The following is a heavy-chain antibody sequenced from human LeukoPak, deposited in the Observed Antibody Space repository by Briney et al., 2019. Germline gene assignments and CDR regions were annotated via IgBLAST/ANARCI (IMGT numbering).Heavy chain of an antibody. CDR3: ATGHSYGYDY. J-gene: IGHJ4*02. Sequence: GGSLRLSCAASGLTFSDFWMHWVRQPPGKGLVWVALVKGDGRTTIYADSVKGRFTISRDNAKNTLYLQMNSPRADDSGVYYCATGHSYGYDYWGQGVLVTVSS. CDR1: GLTFSDFW. D-gene: IGHD5-18*01. V-gene: IGHV3-74*01. CDR2: VKGDGRTT.